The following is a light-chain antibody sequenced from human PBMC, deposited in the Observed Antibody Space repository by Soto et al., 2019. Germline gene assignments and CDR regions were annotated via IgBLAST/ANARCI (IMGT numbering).Light chain of an antibody. Sequence: DTLSLSQGEGATISCRASQSVRTKLAWYQQKAGQAPRLLIYGASSRATGIPDRFSGSGSGTDFTLTISRLEPEDFAVYYCQQYGSSPRTFGQGTKVDIK. V-gene: IGKV3-20*01. J-gene: IGKJ1*01. CDR3: QQYGSSPRT. CDR1: QSVRTK. CDR2: GAS.